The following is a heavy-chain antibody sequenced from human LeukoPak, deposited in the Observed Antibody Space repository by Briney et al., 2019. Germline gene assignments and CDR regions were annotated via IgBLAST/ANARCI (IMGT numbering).Heavy chain of an antibody. D-gene: IGHD1-26*01. J-gene: IGHJ4*02. CDR1: GFTFSSYA. Sequence: PGGSLRLSCSASGFTFSSYAMHWVRQAPGKGLEYVSAISNNGGSASHADSVKGRFTISRDNSKNTLYLQMSSLRAEDTAVYYCVKDRSGKYAFDYWGQGTLVTVSS. CDR3: VKDRSGKYAFDY. CDR2: ISNNGGSA. V-gene: IGHV3-64D*09.